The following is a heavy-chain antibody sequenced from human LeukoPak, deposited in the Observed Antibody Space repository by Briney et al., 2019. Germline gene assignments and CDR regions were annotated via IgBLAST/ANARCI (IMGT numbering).Heavy chain of an antibody. Sequence: GESLKISCKGSGYIFTSHWISWVRQMPGKGLEWMGKIDPNDSYRNYSPSFQGHVTISVDKSINTAYLQWSSLKASDTAMYYCARGSGWFDPWGQGTLVTVSS. V-gene: IGHV5-10-1*01. CDR2: IDPNDSYR. CDR1: GYIFTSHW. D-gene: IGHD3-3*01. J-gene: IGHJ5*02. CDR3: ARGSGWFDP.